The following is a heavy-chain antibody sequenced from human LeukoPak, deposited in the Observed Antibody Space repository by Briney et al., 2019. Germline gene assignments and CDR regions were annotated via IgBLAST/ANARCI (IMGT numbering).Heavy chain of an antibody. Sequence: GGSLRLSCAASGFTFSIYWMSWVRQAPGKGLEWVSAISNTGGSTYYADSVKGRFTISRDKSKNTLSLQMNSLRAEDTAVYYCAQQVGYCSSGSCYFTYWGQGTLVTVSS. V-gene: IGHV3-23*01. CDR1: GFTFSIYW. D-gene: IGHD2-15*01. CDR3: AQQVGYCSSGSCYFTY. J-gene: IGHJ1*01. CDR2: ISNTGGST.